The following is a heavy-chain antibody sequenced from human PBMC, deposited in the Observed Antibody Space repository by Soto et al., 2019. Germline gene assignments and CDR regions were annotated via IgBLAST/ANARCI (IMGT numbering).Heavy chain of an antibody. V-gene: IGHV1-18*01. J-gene: IGHJ6*03. CDR3: ARYSSVPLSHPDYYHYMHV. Sequence: QIQLVQSGVEVKEPGASVRVSCKASNFVLSTYGVSWVRQAPGQGLEWMGWISAPNGNTYYAQKFKGRDTMTTDTSTGIAYMDLRILRSDDTAVYYCARYSSVPLSHPDYYHYMHVWGEGTTVTVSS. D-gene: IGHD2-15*01. CDR1: NFVLSTYG. CDR2: ISAPNGNT.